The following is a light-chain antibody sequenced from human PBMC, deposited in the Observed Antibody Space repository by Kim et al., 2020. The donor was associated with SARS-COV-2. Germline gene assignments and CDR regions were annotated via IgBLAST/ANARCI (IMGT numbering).Light chain of an antibody. J-gene: IGKJ1*01. V-gene: IGKV1-8*01. Sequence: IRITQSPSSLSASTGDRVTITCRASQGISSYLAWYQQKPGKAPKLLIYAASTLQSGVPSRFSGSGSGTEFTLTISCLQSEDFATYHFQQYYSYLCTFVQGAKMDIK. CDR3: QQYYSYLCT. CDR1: QGISSY. CDR2: AAS.